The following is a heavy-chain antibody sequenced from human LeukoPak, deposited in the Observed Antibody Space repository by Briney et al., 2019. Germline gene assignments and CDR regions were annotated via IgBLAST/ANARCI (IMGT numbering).Heavy chain of an antibody. J-gene: IGHJ3*02. V-gene: IGHV3-30*04. CDR1: GFTFSSYE. CDR3: VFLNTGWYTDGFDM. D-gene: IGHD6-19*01. Sequence: GGSLRLSCAASGFTFSSYEMNWVRQAPGMGLAWVAVISNDGSNKYYSESVKGRFTISRDNSKNTLDLQMNNLRTEDTALYYCVFLNTGWYTDGFDMWGQGTMVTVSS. CDR2: ISNDGSNK.